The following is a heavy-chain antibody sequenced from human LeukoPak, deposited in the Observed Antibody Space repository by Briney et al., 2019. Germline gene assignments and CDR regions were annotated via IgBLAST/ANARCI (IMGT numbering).Heavy chain of an antibody. V-gene: IGHV4-34*01. Sequence: SETLSLTCAVSGASFSGYFWNWIRQSPEKGLEWIGEIKYDGTTNYNPSLTSRVTMSIDKATNQFHLKVTSLTAADTAVYYCARGPDYYGDYISWFPDAFHIWGQGTLVSVS. CDR3: ARGPDYYGDYISWFPDAFHI. CDR1: GASFSGYF. D-gene: IGHD4-17*01. J-gene: IGHJ3*02. CDR2: IKYDGTT.